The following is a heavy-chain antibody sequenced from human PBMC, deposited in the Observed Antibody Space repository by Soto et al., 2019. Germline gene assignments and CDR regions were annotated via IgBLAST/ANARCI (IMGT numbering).Heavy chain of an antibody. CDR3: AKDVLVDSSMVRDY. J-gene: IGHJ4*02. D-gene: IGHD5-18*01. CDR2: ISGSGNSK. CDR1: GFTFNNYA. Sequence: GGSLRLSCAASGFTFNNYAMTWVRQPPGKGLEWVSTISGSGNSKYYADSVKGRFTISRDNSKNTLDLQMSSLRAEDSAVYYCAKDVLVDSSMVRDYWGQGTLVTVSS. V-gene: IGHV3-23*01.